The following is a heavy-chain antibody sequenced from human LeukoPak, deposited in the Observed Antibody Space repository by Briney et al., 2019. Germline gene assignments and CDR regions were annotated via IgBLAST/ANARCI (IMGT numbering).Heavy chain of an antibody. D-gene: IGHD3-10*01. CDR2: IYPGDSDT. CDR3: ARVLISYYYGSGSYYFDY. Sequence: GESLKISCKGSGYSFTSYWIGWVRQMPGKGLEWMGIIYPGDSDTRYSPPFQGQVTISADKSISTAYLQWSSLKASDTAMYYCARVLISYYYGSGSYYFDYWGQGTLVTVSS. V-gene: IGHV5-51*01. J-gene: IGHJ4*02. CDR1: GYSFTSYW.